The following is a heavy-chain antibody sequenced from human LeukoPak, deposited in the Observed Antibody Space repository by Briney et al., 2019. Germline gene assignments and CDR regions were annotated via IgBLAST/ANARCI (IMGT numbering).Heavy chain of an antibody. CDR3: ARPHADY. V-gene: IGHV4-34*01. Sequence: SETLSLTCAVYGGSFSGYYWSWIRQPPGKGLEWIGEINHSGSTNYNPSLKSRVTISVDTSKNQFSLKLSSETAADTAVYYCARPHADYWGQGTLVTVSS. CDR2: INHSGST. J-gene: IGHJ4*02. CDR1: GGSFSGYY.